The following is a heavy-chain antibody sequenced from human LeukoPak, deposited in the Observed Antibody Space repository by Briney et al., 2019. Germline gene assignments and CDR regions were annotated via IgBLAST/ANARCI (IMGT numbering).Heavy chain of an antibody. CDR2: VFPGDSDA. CDR3: ARSSGWYLGNWFDP. V-gene: IGHV5-51*01. D-gene: IGHD6-19*01. Sequence: GQSLNISCKGSGYSFTSYWIVWVRQMPGKGLEWMGIVFPGDSDARYSPSFQAQVTISPDKSISTAYLQWSSLKASDTAMYYCARSSGWYLGNWFDPWGQGTLVTVSS. J-gene: IGHJ5*02. CDR1: GYSFTSYW.